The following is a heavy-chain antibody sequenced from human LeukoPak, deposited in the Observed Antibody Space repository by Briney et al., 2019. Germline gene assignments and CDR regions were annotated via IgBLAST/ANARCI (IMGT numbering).Heavy chain of an antibody. V-gene: IGHV1-8*01. CDR2: MNPDTGGT. D-gene: IGHD5-24*01. CDR3: ARALRDSYSYYSDY. CDR1: GYALTTYD. J-gene: IGHJ4*02. Sequence: EASVKVSCKASGYALTTYDINWVRQATGQGLEWMGWMNPDTGGTGYAQWFQGRVTMTRDIFIGTAYMELSSLRSEDTAVYYCARALRDSYSYYSDYWGPGTLVTVSS.